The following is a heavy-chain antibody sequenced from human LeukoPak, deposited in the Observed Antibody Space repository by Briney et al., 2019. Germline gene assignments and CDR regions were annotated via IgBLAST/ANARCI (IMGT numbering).Heavy chain of an antibody. Sequence: SVKVSCKASGGTFSSYAISWVRQAPGQGLEWMGGIIPIFGTANYAQKFQGRVTITADESTSTAYMELSSLRSEDTAVYYCALEGWYGVATGYYYYMDVWGKGTTVTISS. D-gene: IGHD5-12*01. V-gene: IGHV1-69*13. J-gene: IGHJ6*03. CDR3: ALEGWYGVATGYYYYMDV. CDR1: GGTFSSYA. CDR2: IIPIFGTA.